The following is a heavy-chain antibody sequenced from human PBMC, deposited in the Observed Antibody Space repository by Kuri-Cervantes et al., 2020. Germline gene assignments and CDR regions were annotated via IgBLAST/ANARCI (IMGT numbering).Heavy chain of an antibody. V-gene: IGHV3-30*01. CDR2: ISYDGSNK. CDR3: ARGAGGYGGNSDY. Sequence: GESLKISCAASGFTFSSYAMHWVRQAPGKGLEWVAVISYDGSNKYYADSVKGRFTISRDNSKNTLYLQMNSLRAEDTAVYYCARGAGGYGGNSDYWGQGTLVTVSS. D-gene: IGHD4-23*01. J-gene: IGHJ4*02. CDR1: GFTFSSYA.